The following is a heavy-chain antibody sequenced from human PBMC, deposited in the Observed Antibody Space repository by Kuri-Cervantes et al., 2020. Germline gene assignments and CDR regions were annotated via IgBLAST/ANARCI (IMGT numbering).Heavy chain of an antibody. V-gene: IGHV3-30*03. D-gene: IGHD1-1*01. CDR3: ARTWNDRDDAFDI. J-gene: IGHJ3*02. CDR1: GFTFSSYG. CDR2: ISYDGSNK. Sequence: GESLKISCAAPGFTFSSYGMHWVRQAPGKGLEWVAVISYDGSNKYYADSVKGRFTISRDNSKNTLYLQMNSLRAEDTAVYYCARTWNDRDDAFDIWGQGTMVTVS.